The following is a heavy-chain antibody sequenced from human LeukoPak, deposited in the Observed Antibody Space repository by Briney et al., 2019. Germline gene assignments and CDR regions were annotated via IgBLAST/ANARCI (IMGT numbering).Heavy chain of an antibody. CDR1: GFTFSSYS. Sequence: GGSLRLSCAASGFTFSSYSMNWVRQAPGKGLEWVSSISSSCSYIYYADSVKGRFTISRDNAKNSLYLQMNSLRAEDTAVYYCARDLRFGELSEYYFDYWGQGTLVTVSS. CDR2: ISSSCSYI. J-gene: IGHJ4*02. CDR3: ARDLRFGELSEYYFDY. D-gene: IGHD3-10*01. V-gene: IGHV3-21*01.